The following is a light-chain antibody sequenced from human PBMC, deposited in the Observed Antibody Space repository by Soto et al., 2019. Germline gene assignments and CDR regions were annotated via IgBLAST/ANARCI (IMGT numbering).Light chain of an antibody. CDR2: GAS. Sequence: ETVMTQSPATLSVSPGETAALSCMASQSVSINLAWYQQKPGQAPRLLLYGASTRATGIPARFSGSGSVTEFTLTISSLQAEGVADDYCQPYDNWPPITFGQGTRLEIK. CDR3: QPYDNWPPIT. J-gene: IGKJ5*01. CDR1: QSVSIN. V-gene: IGKV3-15*01.